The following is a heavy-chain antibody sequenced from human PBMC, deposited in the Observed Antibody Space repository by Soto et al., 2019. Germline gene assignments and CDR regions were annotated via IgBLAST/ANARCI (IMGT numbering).Heavy chain of an antibody. CDR3: ASGASRWYPYGFDS. CDR1: EGTFNSYA. CDR2: IIPYYNTL. Sequence: QAQVVQSGAEVRKPGSSVKLSCKASEGTFNSYAIAWVRQAPGQGLEWLGGIIPYYNTLNYAQKFQDRVTITADDSTNTVYMELSSLRSDDTAVYFCASGASRWYPYGFDSWAQGTLVTVSS. J-gene: IGHJ4*02. V-gene: IGHV1-69*01. D-gene: IGHD6-13*01.